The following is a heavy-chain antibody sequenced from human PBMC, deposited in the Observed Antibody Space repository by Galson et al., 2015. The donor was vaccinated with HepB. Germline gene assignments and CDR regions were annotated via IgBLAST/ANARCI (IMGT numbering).Heavy chain of an antibody. Sequence: SLRLSCAASGFTFSSYAMSWVRQAPGKGLEWVSTISNSGRAVNYADSVRGRFTISRDNSKNTLYLQMNSLRAEDTAFYYCGKGNRPTVHTVDYWGQGTLVPVSS. V-gene: IGHV3-23*05. CDR3: GKGNRPTVHTVDY. CDR1: GFTFSSYA. CDR2: ISNSGRAV. D-gene: IGHD4-17*01. J-gene: IGHJ4*02.